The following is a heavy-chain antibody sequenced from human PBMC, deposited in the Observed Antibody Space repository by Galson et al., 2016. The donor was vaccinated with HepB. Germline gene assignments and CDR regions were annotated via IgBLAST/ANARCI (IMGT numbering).Heavy chain of an antibody. V-gene: IGHV4-31*03. CDR1: GGPIRSGGYY. J-gene: IGHJ5*02. CDR2: IYNRGST. D-gene: IGHD4-17*01. CDR3: ARELDDYGDFSGWFDR. Sequence: LSLPCTASGGPIRSGGYYWTWIRQHPGKGLEWIGCIYNRGSTYYNPSLRSRITISVDLSKNQFSLNLRSVTAADTAVYYCARELDDYGDFSGWFDRWGQGTLVTVSS.